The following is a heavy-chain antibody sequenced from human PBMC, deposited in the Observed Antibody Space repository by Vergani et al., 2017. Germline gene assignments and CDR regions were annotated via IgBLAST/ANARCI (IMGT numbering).Heavy chain of an antibody. CDR3: AKDHQLAYGMDV. D-gene: IGHD2-2*01. V-gene: IGHV3-9*01. Sequence: EVQLLESGGGLVQPGRSLRLSCAASGFTFDDYAMHWVRQAPGKGLEWVSGISWNSGSIGYADSVKGRFTISRDNAKNSLYLQMNSLRAEDTALYYCAKDHQLAYGMDVWGQGTTVTVSS. J-gene: IGHJ6*02. CDR1: GFTFDDYA. CDR2: ISWNSGSI.